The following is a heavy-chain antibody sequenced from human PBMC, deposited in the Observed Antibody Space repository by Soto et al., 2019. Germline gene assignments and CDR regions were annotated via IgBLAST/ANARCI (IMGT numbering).Heavy chain of an antibody. J-gene: IGHJ3*02. CDR2: IYTSGST. D-gene: IGHD2-15*01. CDR3: ARGDLGYCSGGSCQGAFDI. V-gene: IGHV4-4*07. CDR1: GGSISSYY. Sequence: QVQLQESGPGLVKPSETLSLTCTVSGGSISSYYWSWIRQPAGKGLEWIGRIYTSGSTNYNPSLKSRVTMSVDTSKNQFSLKLSSVTAADTAVYYCARGDLGYCSGGSCQGAFDIWGQGTMVTVSS.